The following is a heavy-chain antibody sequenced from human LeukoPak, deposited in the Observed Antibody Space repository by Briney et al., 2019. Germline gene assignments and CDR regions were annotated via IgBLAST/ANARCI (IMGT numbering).Heavy chain of an antibody. CDR2: INSDGSST. D-gene: IGHD5-24*01. J-gene: IGHJ4*02. Sequence: GGSLRLSCAASGFTFSSYWMHWARQAPGKGLVWVSRINSDGSSTSYADSVKGRFTISRDNAKNTLYLQMNSLRAEDTAVYYCASQRWLQSSFDYWGQGTLVTVSS. V-gene: IGHV3-74*01. CDR1: GFTFSSYW. CDR3: ASQRWLQSSFDY.